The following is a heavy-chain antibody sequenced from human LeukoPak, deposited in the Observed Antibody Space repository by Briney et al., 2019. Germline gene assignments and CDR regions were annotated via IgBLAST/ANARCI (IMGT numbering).Heavy chain of an antibody. CDR1: GFTFSSYG. V-gene: IGHV3-33*01. CDR2: IWYDGSNK. J-gene: IGHJ4*02. D-gene: IGHD4-17*01. CDR3: ATATVTRYYFDY. Sequence: GGSLRLSCAASGFTFSSYGMHWVRQAPGKGLEWVAVIWYDGSNKYYADSVKGRFTISRDNSKNTLYLQMNSLRAEDTAVYYCATATVTRYYFDYWGQGTLVTVSS.